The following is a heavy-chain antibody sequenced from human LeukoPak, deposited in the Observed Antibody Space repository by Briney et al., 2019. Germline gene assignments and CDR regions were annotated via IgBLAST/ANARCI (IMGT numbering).Heavy chain of an antibody. J-gene: IGHJ3*02. CDR2: IYSDGNT. D-gene: IGHD3-10*01. V-gene: IGHV3-53*01. CDR3: ARDRRLLYFGELFHDAFDI. CDR1: GFTVSSNY. Sequence: GGSLRLSCAASGFTVSSNYMNWVRQAPGKGLEWVSVIYSDGNTYYADSVKGRFTISRDNSKNTLYLRMNSLRAEDTAVYYCARDRRLLYFGELFHDAFDIWGQGTMVTVSS.